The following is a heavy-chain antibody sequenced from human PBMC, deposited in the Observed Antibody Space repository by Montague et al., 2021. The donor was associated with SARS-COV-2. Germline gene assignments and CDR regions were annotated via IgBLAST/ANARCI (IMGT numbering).Heavy chain of an antibody. CDR1: GDSVSSNSAT. J-gene: IGHJ6*02. V-gene: IGHV6-1*01. D-gene: IGHD1-1*01. CDR2: TYYRSKWYN. Sequence: CAISGDSVSSNSATWNWVRQSPSSGLEWPGRTYYRSKWYNDYAVSVRGRVTINPGTSKNQFSLQLNSVTPEDTAIYYCTSGREGNYNVMDVWGQGTTVTVSS. CDR3: TSGREGNYNVMDV.